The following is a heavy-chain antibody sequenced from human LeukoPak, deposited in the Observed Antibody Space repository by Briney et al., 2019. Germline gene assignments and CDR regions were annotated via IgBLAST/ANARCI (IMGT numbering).Heavy chain of an antibody. J-gene: IGHJ5*02. D-gene: IGHD3-9*01. V-gene: IGHV1-18*01. Sequence: GASVKVSCKASGYTFPSYGISWVRQAPGQGLEWMGWISVYNGNTNYAQKLQGRVTMTTDTSTSTAYMELRSLRSDDTAVYYCARRPFYDILTGSNWFDPWGQGTLVTVSP. CDR1: GYTFPSYG. CDR3: ARRPFYDILTGSNWFDP. CDR2: ISVYNGNT.